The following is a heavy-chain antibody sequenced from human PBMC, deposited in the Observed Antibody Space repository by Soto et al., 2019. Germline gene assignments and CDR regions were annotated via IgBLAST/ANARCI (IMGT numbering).Heavy chain of an antibody. V-gene: IGHV5-51*01. J-gene: IGHJ6*02. Sequence: GESLNISCKGVDYTFAAYWIGWVRQMPGKGLEWRGVINPRDSDVKYSPPFEGQVTISADKTINTAFLQWRSLKASDTAMYYCATPDYTHDVWYHRYDIWGQGTTVTVSS. CDR2: INPRDSDV. D-gene: IGHD3-3*01. CDR1: DYTFAAYW. CDR3: ATPDYTHDVWYHRYDI.